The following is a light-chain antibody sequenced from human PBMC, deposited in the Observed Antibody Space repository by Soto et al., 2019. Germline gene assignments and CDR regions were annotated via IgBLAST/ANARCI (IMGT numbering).Light chain of an antibody. CDR1: SSNIGGNS. CDR3: QSYDTSLSGFYV. Sequence: QSVLTQPPSVSAAPGQKVTISCSGSSSNIGGNSVHWYQQLPGTAPKLLIYGNINRPSGVPDRFSGSKSGTSASLAITGLQAEDEADYYCQSYDTSLSGFYVFGTGTKVTVL. CDR2: GNI. V-gene: IGLV1-40*01. J-gene: IGLJ1*01.